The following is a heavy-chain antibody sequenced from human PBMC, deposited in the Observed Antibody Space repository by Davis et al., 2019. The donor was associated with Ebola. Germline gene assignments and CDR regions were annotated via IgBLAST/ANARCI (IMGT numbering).Heavy chain of an antibody. D-gene: IGHD6-6*01. CDR2: INTNTGNP. Sequence: ASVKVSCKASGYTFTSYAMNWVRQAPGQGLEWMGWINTNTGNPTYAQGFAGRFVFSLDTAVSTAYLQITSLKAEDTAVYYCARGASIAARWVFDYWGQGTLVTVSS. J-gene: IGHJ4*02. V-gene: IGHV7-4-1*02. CDR3: ARGASIAARWVFDY. CDR1: GYTFTSYA.